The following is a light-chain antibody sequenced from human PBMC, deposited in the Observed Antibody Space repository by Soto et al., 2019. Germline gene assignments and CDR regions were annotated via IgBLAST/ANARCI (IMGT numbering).Light chain of an antibody. V-gene: IGKV1-39*01. Sequence: DIQMTQSPSSLSASVGDRVTITCRASQRVGSYLNWYQQEPGKAPTLLIYSASELQSGVSSRFSGSGSGTDFTLTIRNLQPEDFAVYYCQQSHNTPLTFGQGTKVDIK. CDR3: QQSHNTPLT. J-gene: IGKJ1*01. CDR1: QRVGSY. CDR2: SAS.